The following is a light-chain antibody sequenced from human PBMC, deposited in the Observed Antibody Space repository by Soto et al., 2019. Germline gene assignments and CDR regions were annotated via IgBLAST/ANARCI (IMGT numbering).Light chain of an antibody. CDR3: QQYNNWPWT. J-gene: IGKJ1*01. V-gene: IGKV3-15*01. CDR2: GAS. CDR1: QSVSSN. Sequence: EIVMTQSPATLSVSPGEGVTLSCRASQSVSSNLAWYQQRPGQAPRLLIYGASTRAPGFPARFSGSGSGTDFTLTISSLQSEDFAVYYCQQYNNWPWTFGQGTKV.